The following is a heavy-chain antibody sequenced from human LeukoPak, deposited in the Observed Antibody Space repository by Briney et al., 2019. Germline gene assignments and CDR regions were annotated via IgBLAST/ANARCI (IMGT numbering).Heavy chain of an antibody. CDR2: IYYSGST. D-gene: IGHD2-8*01. V-gene: IGHV4-39*01. J-gene: IGHJ3*02. CDR3: ARRYCTNGVCYRSAFDI. Sequence: SETLSLTCTVSGGSVSSDRYYWGWIRQPPGKGLEWIGSIYYSGSTYYNPSLKSRVTISLDTSKNQFSLKLSSVTAAGTAVYYCARRYCTNGVCYRSAFDIWGQGTMVTVSS. CDR1: GGSVSSDRYY.